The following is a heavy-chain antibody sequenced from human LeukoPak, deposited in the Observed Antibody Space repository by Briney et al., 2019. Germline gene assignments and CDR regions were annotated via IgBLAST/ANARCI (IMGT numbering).Heavy chain of an antibody. V-gene: IGHV3-11*01. CDR2: ISSSGSTI. J-gene: IGHJ4*02. Sequence: PGGSLRLSCAASGFTFSDYYMSWIRQAPGKGLEWVSYISSSGSTIYYADSVKGRFTISRDNAKSSLYLQMNSLRAEDTAVYYCASDAYDSSGYYHYWGQGTLVTVSS. CDR1: GFTFSDYY. D-gene: IGHD3-22*01. CDR3: ASDAYDSSGYYHY.